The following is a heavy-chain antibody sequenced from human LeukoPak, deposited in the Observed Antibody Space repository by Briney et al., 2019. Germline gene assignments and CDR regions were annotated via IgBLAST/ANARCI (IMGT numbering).Heavy chain of an antibody. Sequence: ASVKVSCKASGDTFTSYAMNWVRQAPGQGLEWMGWINTNTGNPTYAQGFTGRFVFSLDTSVSTAYLQTSSLKAEDTAVYYCARGRRTGPDHYYYNYMDVWGKGTTVTASS. CDR2: INTNTGNP. CDR3: ARGRRTGPDHYYYNYMDV. J-gene: IGHJ6*03. CDR1: GDTFTSYA. V-gene: IGHV7-4-1*02. D-gene: IGHD3/OR15-3a*01.